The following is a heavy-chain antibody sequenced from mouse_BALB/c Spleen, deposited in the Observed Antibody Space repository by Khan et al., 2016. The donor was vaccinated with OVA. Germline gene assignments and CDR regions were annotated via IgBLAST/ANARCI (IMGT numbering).Heavy chain of an antibody. J-gene: IGHJ3*01. Sequence: QVQLQQSGPQLVRPGASVKISCTASGYSFTTYWMHWVKQRPGQGLEWIGMIDPSDSDTRLNQKFKDKATLTVDKSSSTAYMRLSSPTPEDAAIYYCARRGDYGAWFAYWGQGTLVTVSA. V-gene: IGHV1S126*01. CDR3: ARRGDYGAWFAY. D-gene: IGHD2-4*01. CDR1: GYSFTTYW. CDR2: IDPSDSDT.